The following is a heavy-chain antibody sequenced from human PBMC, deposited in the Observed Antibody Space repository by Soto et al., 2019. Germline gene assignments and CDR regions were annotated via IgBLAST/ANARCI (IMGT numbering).Heavy chain of an antibody. V-gene: IGHV3-30*18. D-gene: IGHD6-6*01. J-gene: IGHJ5*02. CDR3: AKDLWVRAALLNWFDP. CDR2: ISYDGSNK. CDR1: GFTFSSYG. Sequence: LRLSCAASGFTFSSYGMHWVRQAPGKGLEWVAVISYDGSNKYYADSVKGRFTISRDNSKNTLYLQMNSLRAEDTAVYYCAKDLWVRAALLNWFDPWGQGTLVTVSS.